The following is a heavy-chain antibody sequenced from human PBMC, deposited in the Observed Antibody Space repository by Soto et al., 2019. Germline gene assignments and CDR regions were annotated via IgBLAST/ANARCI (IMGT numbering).Heavy chain of an antibody. J-gene: IGHJ6*02. D-gene: IGHD3-16*01. CDR2: INTYNGNT. CDR3: AMLDVYVTPSPQHV. V-gene: IGHV1-18*01. Sequence: QVQLVQSGAEVKNPGASVKVSCKASGYTFTRYGIGWARQAPGQGLEWMGWINTYNGNTNYAQNVQGRVTLTTDTPTSTAYMELRSLTSNDTAIYYCAMLDVYVTPSPQHVWGQGITIIVSS. CDR1: GYTFTRYG.